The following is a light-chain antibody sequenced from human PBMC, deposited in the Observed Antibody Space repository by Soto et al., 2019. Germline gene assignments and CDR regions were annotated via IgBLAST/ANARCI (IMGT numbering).Light chain of an antibody. V-gene: IGLV2-14*01. J-gene: IGLJ3*02. CDR2: EVS. CDR1: SRDVGGYPY. CDR3: SSYTSISTLV. Sequence: QSVLTQPASVSGSPGQSIAISCTGTSRDVGGYPYVSWYQQHPGKAPKLVIYEVSNRPSGISIRFSGSKSGNTASLTISGLQAEDEADYYCSSYTSISTLVFGRGTKLTVL.